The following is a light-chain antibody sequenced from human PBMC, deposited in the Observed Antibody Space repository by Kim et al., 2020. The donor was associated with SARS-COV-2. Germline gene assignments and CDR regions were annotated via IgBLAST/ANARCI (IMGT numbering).Light chain of an antibody. Sequence: QSVLTQPPSASGTPGQRVTISCSGSSSSIESNTVNWYQQLPGTAPKLLIYRNDQRPSGVPDRFSGFKSGTSASLAITGLQSEDEADYYCTAWDDSLDGVVFGGGTQLTVL. CDR3: TAWDDSLDGVV. V-gene: IGLV1-44*01. CDR2: RND. CDR1: SSSIESNT. J-gene: IGLJ2*01.